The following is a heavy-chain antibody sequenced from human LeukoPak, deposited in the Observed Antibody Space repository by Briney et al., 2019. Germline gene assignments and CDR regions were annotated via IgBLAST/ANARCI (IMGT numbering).Heavy chain of an antibody. CDR1: GYSLTSYW. J-gene: IGHJ3*02. V-gene: IGHV5-51*03. Sequence: GESLKISRKGSGYSLTSYWIGWVRQMPGKGLEWMGIIYPGDSDTRYSPSFQGQVTISADKSISTAYLQWSSLKASDTAMYYCAGSLAADAFDIWGQGTMVTVSS. D-gene: IGHD1-26*01. CDR2: IYPGDSDT. CDR3: AGSLAADAFDI.